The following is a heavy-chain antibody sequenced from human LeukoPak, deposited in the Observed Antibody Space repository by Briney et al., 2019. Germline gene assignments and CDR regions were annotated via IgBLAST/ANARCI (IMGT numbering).Heavy chain of an antibody. V-gene: IGHV4-39*07. D-gene: IGHD2-15*01. CDR3: ASICSGGSCYSGFDY. CDR2: IYYSGST. CDR1: GGSISSSSYY. Sequence: PSETLSLTCTVSGGSISSSSYYWGWIRQPPGKGLEWIGSIYYSGSTYYNPSLKSRVTISVDTSKNQSSLKLSSVTAADTAVYYCASICSGGSCYSGFDYWGQGTLVTVSS. J-gene: IGHJ4*02.